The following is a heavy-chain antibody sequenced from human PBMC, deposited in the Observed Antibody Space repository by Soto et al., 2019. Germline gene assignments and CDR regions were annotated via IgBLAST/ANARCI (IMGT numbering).Heavy chain of an antibody. CDR2: ISWNSGSI. D-gene: IGHD6-19*01. V-gene: IGHV3-9*01. J-gene: IGHJ4*02. CDR3: AKASIAVAGTFDY. Sequence: SLRLSCAASGFTFDDYAMHWVRQAPGKGLEWVSGISWNSGSIGYADSVKGRFTISRDNAKNSLYLQMNSLRAEDTALYYCAKASIAVAGTFDYWGQGTLLTVSS. CDR1: GFTFDDYA.